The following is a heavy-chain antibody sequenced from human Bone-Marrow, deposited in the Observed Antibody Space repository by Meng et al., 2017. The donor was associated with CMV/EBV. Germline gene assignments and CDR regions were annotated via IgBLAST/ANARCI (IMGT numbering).Heavy chain of an antibody. CDR2: IKQDGSET. Sequence: GGSLRLSCGASGFTFSRYWMTWVRQAPGERQEWVANIKQDGSETYYVDSVKGRFTISRDNAKNSLYLQMKSLRAEDTAVYYCARDGAATYGMDVWGQGTTVTVSS. J-gene: IGHJ6*02. CDR3: ARDGAATYGMDV. V-gene: IGHV3-7*03. D-gene: IGHD6-13*01. CDR1: GFTFSRYW.